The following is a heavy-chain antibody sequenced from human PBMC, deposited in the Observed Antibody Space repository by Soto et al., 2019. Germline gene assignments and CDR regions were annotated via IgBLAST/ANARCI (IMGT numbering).Heavy chain of an antibody. J-gene: IGHJ4*02. Sequence: GGSLRLSCVGSGFTFSRYSMHWVRQVPGKGLEWVSIISYNERNKYYVDSVKGRFSISRDNSRNTVYLQMNSLRHEDTAVYFCARDRSETSLTLVDSWGQGVLVTVS. D-gene: IGHD4-4*01. V-gene: IGHV3-30*04. CDR3: ARDRSETSLTLVDS. CDR2: ISYNERNK. CDR1: GFTFSRYS.